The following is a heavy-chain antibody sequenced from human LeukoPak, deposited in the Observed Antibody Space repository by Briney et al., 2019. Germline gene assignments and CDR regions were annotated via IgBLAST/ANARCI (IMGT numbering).Heavy chain of an antibody. CDR3: VRHLVGVAEGYFDY. CDR2: VFYRDRT. CDR1: GDSVTSDSYY. J-gene: IGHJ4*02. V-gene: IGHV4-39*01. D-gene: IGHD1-26*01. Sequence: PSETLSLTCTVSGDSVTSDSYYWGWIRQPPRKGLEWIGSVFYRDRTYYNPSFRSRLTITVDTSKNQVPLKLRSVTAADTAIYYCVRHLVGVAEGYFDYWGQGIQVTVSS.